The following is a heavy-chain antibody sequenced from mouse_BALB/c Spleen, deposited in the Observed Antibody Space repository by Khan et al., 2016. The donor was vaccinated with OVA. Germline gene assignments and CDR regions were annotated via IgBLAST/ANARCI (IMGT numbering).Heavy chain of an antibody. J-gene: IGHJ3*01. CDR1: GYTFTNYW. V-gene: IGHV1S127*01. Sequence: QVQLQQSGPDLVRPGASVKMSCKASGYTFTNYWIHWVKQRPGQGLEWIGMIDPSNGDNILNKKFNDKATLNVDKSSNTAYMQLSSLTSEESAVSSCSRHAYGSFTYWGQWTLVTVSA. CDR3: SRHAYGSFTY. CDR2: IDPSNGDN. D-gene: IGHD1-1*01.